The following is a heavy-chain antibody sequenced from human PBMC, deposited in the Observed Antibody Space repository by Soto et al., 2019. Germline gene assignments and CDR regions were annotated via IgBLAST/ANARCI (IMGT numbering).Heavy chain of an antibody. CDR3: ACSGATASGDRGWEAFDI. CDR1: GFTFSSYS. J-gene: IGHJ3*02. D-gene: IGHD6-13*01. Sequence: GGSLRLSCAASGFTFSSYSMNWVRQAPGKGLEWVSYISSSSSTIYYADSVKGRFTISRDNAKNSVYLQMNSLSAEDTAGYYGACSGATASGDRGWEAFDIWGQGTMVTVSS. V-gene: IGHV3-48*04. CDR2: ISSSSSTI.